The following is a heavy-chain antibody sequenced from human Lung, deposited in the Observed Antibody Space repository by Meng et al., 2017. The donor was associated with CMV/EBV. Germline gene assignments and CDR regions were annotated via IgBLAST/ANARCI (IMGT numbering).Heavy chain of an antibody. D-gene: IGHD1-7*01. Sequence: SGVGVGWIRQPPGKALEWLSLIYWNDDKRYSPFLKSRLTITKDTSKNQVVLTMTNMDLVDTATYYCAHRDSITGTSGSLGEYYFDYWGQGTVVTVSS. CDR3: AHRDSITGTSGSLGEYYFDY. CDR2: IYWNDDK. CDR1: SGVG. V-gene: IGHV2-5*01. J-gene: IGHJ4*02.